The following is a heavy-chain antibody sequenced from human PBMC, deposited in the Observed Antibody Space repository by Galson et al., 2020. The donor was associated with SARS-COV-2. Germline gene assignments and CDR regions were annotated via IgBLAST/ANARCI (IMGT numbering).Heavy chain of an antibody. CDR1: GFTFSDYY. CDR3: ASSNGRGNWFDP. D-gene: IGHD1-26*01. V-gene: IGHV3-11*03. CDR2: ISSSSSYT. Sequence: KIGESLKISCAASGFTFSDYYMSWIRQAPGKGLEWVLYISSSSSYTNYADSVKGRFTISRDNAKNSLYLQMNSLRAEDTAVYYCASSNGRGNWFDPWGQGTLVTVSS. J-gene: IGHJ5*02.